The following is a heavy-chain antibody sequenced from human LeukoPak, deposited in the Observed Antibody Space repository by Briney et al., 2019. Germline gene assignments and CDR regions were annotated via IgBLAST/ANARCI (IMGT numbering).Heavy chain of an antibody. CDR1: GFTFSSYA. CDR2: ISGSGGST. Sequence: GGSLRLSRAASGFTFSSYAMSWVRQAPGKGLEWVSAISGSGGSTYYADSVKGRFTISRDNSKNTLYLQMNSLRAEDAAVYFCAKAPVTSCRGAYCYPFDSWGQGTLVTVPS. V-gene: IGHV3-23*01. CDR3: AKAPVTSCRGAYCYPFDS. D-gene: IGHD2-21*01. J-gene: IGHJ4*02.